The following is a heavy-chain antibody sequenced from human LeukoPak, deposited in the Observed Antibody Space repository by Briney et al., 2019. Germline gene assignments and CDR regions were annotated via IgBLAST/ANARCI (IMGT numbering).Heavy chain of an antibody. Sequence: GGSLRLSCTASGFTFSSYAMTWVRQAPGKGLEWVSSISGSGAKTYYADSVKDRITISRDNSKNTLYLQMDSLRAGDTALYYCAKDRQDVVVTAIRFDSWGQGNLVTVSS. D-gene: IGHD2-21*02. CDR1: GFTFSSYA. J-gene: IGHJ4*02. CDR2: ISGSGAKT. V-gene: IGHV3-23*01. CDR3: AKDRQDVVVTAIRFDS.